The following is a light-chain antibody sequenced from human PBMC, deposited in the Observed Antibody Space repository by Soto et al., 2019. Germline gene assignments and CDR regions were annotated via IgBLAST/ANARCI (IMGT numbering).Light chain of an antibody. CDR1: SSDVGTYNL. J-gene: IGLJ1*01. V-gene: IGLV2-23*01. Sequence: QSVLTQPASVSGSPGQSITISCTGTSSDVGTYNLVSWYQHHPGKAPKLMIYEGSTRPSGVSNRFSGSKSGNTASLTISGLQAEDEADYYCCSYAGSSTYVFGTGTKVTVL. CDR2: EGS. CDR3: CSYAGSSTYV.